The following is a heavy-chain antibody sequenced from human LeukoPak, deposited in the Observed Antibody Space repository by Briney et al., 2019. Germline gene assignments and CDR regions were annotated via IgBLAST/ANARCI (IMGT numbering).Heavy chain of an antibody. Sequence: SETLSLTCTVSGDSINTKNYYWGWIRQPPGKGLEWIGSIYYSGNTYYNPSLKSRVTLSIDTSKNQFSLRLSSVTAADTAVYHCARHSYGTFDYRGRGTLVTVSS. CDR3: ARHSYGTFDY. CDR1: GDSINTKNYY. J-gene: IGHJ4*02. CDR2: IYYSGNT. D-gene: IGHD5-18*01. V-gene: IGHV4-39*01.